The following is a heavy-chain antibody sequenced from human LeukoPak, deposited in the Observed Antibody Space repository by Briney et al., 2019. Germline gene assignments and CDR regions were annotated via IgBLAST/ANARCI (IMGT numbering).Heavy chain of an antibody. V-gene: IGHV1-69*05. J-gene: IGHJ6*03. CDR3: ATNYGSGSYYNYYYYYMDG. Sequence: GASVKVSCKASGGTFTSYAISWVRQAPGQGLEWMGGIIPIFGTANYAQKFQGRVTITTDESTSTAYMELSSLRSEDTAVYYCATNYGSGSYYNYYYYYMDGWGKGTTVTVSS. CDR2: IIPIFGTA. D-gene: IGHD3-10*01. CDR1: GGTFTSYA.